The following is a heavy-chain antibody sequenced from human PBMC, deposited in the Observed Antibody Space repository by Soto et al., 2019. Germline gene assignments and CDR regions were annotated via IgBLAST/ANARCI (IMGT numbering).Heavy chain of an antibody. CDR3: ARQRTTVVTQAYFDH. D-gene: IGHD2-21*02. V-gene: IGHV4-39*01. Sequence: PSETLSLTCIVSGESISSSSYYWGWIRQPPGKGLEWIGSIYYSGRTYYNPSFKSRFTIPIDTSKNQFSLKLSSVTATDTAVYYCARQRTTVVTQAYFDHWGQGALVTVSS. CDR1: GESISSSSYY. J-gene: IGHJ4*02. CDR2: IYYSGRT.